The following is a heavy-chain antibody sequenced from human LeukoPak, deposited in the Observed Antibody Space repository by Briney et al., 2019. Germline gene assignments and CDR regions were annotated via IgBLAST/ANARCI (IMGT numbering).Heavy chain of an antibody. CDR1: GYTFTSYD. V-gene: IGHV1-8*01. J-gene: IGHJ6*02. Sequence: GASVKVSCKASGYTFTSYDINWVRQATGQGLEWMGWMNPNSGNTGYAQKFQGRVTMTRNTSISTAYMELSSLRSEDTAVYYCARGTCSSTSCYLRGRYYYGMDVWGQGTTVTVSS. CDR2: MNPNSGNT. D-gene: IGHD2-2*01. CDR3: ARGTCSSTSCYLRGRYYYGMDV.